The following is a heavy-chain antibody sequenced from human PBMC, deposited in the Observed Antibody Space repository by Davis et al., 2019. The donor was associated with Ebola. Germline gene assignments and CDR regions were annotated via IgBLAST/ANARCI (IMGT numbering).Heavy chain of an antibody. J-gene: IGHJ4*02. CDR2: IWDDGSNK. D-gene: IGHD3-16*01. V-gene: IGHV3-33*06. CDR3: AKRRGTTYSGIDF. CDR1: GFTLSGYD. Sequence: GESLKISCAASGFTLSGYDMNWVRQAPGKGLQWVAVIWDDGSNKYYADSVKGRFTISRDNSKNTLYLQVNSLRAEDTAVYYCAKRRGTTYSGIDFWGRGTLVTVSS.